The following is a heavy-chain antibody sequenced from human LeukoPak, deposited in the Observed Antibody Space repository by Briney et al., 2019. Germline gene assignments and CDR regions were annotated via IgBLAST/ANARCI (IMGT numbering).Heavy chain of an antibody. CDR3: AKDGDTMVRGDLDY. CDR2: ISSSSSTI. J-gene: IGHJ4*02. Sequence: PGGSLRLSCAASGFTFSSYSMNWVRQAPGKGLEWVSYISSSSSTIYYADSVKGRFTISRDNAKNSLYLQMNSLRAEDTALYYCAKDGDTMVRGDLDYWGQGTLVTVSS. V-gene: IGHV3-48*01. CDR1: GFTFSSYS. D-gene: IGHD3-10*01.